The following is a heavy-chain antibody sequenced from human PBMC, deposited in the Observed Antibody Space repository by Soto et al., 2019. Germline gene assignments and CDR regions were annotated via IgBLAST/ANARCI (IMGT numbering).Heavy chain of an antibody. CDR2: IYHSGST. CDR1: GGSISSGGYS. D-gene: IGHD2-15*01. V-gene: IGHV4-30-2*01. Sequence: QLQLQESGSGLVKPSQTLSLTCAVSGGSISSGGYSWSWIRQPPGKGLEWIGYIYHSGSTYYNPSLKSRVTSSVDRAKSQFSLKLSSVTAADTAVYYCARWQVVAVQHWGQGTLVTVSS. J-gene: IGHJ1*01. CDR3: ARWQVVAVQH.